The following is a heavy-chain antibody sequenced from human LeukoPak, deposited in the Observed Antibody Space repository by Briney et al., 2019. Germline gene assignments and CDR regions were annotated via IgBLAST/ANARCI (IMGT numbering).Heavy chain of an antibody. J-gene: IGHJ4*02. D-gene: IGHD6-13*01. CDR3: ARDLYSSSWYPFAY. V-gene: IGHV1-2*02. Sequence: AASVKVSCKASGYTFTGYYMHWVRQAPGQGLEWMGWINPNSGGTNYAQKFQGRVTMTRDTSISTAYMELSRLRSDDTAVYYCARDLYSSSWYPFAYWGQGTLVTVYS. CDR2: INPNSGGT. CDR1: GYTFTGYY.